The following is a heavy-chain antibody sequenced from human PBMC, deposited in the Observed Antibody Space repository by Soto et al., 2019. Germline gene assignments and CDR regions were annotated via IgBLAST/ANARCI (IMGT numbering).Heavy chain of an antibody. CDR2: IYYSGST. CDR3: ARNELYDSSGDAFDI. V-gene: IGHV4-30-4*01. Sequence: SETLSLTCTVSGGSISSGDYYWSWIRQPPGKGLEWIGYIYYSGSTYYNPSLKSRVTISVDTSKNQFSLKLSSVTAADTAVYYCARNELYDSSGDAFDIWGQGTMVTVSS. CDR1: GGSISSGDYY. J-gene: IGHJ3*02. D-gene: IGHD3-22*01.